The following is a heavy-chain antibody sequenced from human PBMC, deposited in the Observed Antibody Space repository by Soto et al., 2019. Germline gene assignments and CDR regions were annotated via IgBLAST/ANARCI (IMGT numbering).Heavy chain of an antibody. CDR2: ISAYNGNT. CDR3: ARAIAARDYYYYYGMGV. D-gene: IGHD6-6*01. V-gene: IGHV1-18*04. Sequence: VNISCTASAYPLTRSGISLVRQAPGQGLEWMGWISAYNGNTNYAHKLQGRFTMTTDTSTSKPHMELTRLRSDDTAVYSFARAIAARDYYYYYGMGVSGEGSTVTVSS. CDR1: AYPLTRSG. J-gene: IGHJ6*04.